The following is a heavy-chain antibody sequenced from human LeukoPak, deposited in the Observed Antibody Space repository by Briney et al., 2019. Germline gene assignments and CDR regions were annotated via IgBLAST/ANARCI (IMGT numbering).Heavy chain of an antibody. CDR3: ARGNSCTSTSCYGNFYYYYMDV. CDR2: INHSGST. CDR1: GGSFSNYY. D-gene: IGHD2-2*01. Sequence: SETLSLTCAVYGGSFSNYYWSWIRQPPGMGLEWIGEINHSGSTNYNPSLKSRVIISEDTSKNRFSLKVSSVTAADTAVYYCARGNSCTSTSCYGNFYYYYMDVWGKGTTVTVSS. J-gene: IGHJ6*03. V-gene: IGHV4-34*01.